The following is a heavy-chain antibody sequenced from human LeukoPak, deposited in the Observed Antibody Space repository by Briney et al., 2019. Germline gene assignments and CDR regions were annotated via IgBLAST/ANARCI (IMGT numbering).Heavy chain of an antibody. CDR2: ISYDGSNK. D-gene: IGHD3-9*01. Sequence: GGSLRLSCAASGFTFSSYAMHWVRQAPGKGLEWVAVISYDGSNKYYADSVKGRFTISRDNSKNTLYLQMNSLRAEDTAVYYCAESYDILTGYMFDYWGQGTLVTVSS. CDR1: GFTFSSYA. V-gene: IGHV3-30*04. CDR3: AESYDILTGYMFDY. J-gene: IGHJ4*02.